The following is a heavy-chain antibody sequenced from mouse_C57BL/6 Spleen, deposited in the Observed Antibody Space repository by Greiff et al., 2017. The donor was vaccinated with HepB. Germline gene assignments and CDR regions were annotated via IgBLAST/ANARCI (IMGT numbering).Heavy chain of an antibody. CDR1: GFTFSDYG. V-gene: IGHV5-17*01. CDR2: ISSGSSTI. D-gene: IGHD1-1*01. CDR3: ASPHYYGSSPWFAY. Sequence: EVHLVESGGGLVKPGGSLKLSCAASGFTFSDYGMHWVRQAPEKGLEWVAYISSGSSTIYYADTVKGRFTISRDNSKNTLFLQMTSLRSEDTAMYYCASPHYYGSSPWFAYWGQGTLVTVSA. J-gene: IGHJ3*01.